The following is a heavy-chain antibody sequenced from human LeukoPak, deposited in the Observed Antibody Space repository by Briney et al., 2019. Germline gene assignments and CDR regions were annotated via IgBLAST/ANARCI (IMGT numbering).Heavy chain of an antibody. J-gene: IGHJ6*02. CDR3: ASPTRYDSSGYYHYGLDV. V-gene: IGHV3-30-3*01. CDR1: GFTFSSYA. CDR2: ISYDGSNK. D-gene: IGHD3-22*01. Sequence: GSLRLSCAASGFTFSSYAMHWVRQAPGKGLEWVAVISYDGSNKYYADSVKGRFTISRDNSKNTLYLQMNSLRAEDTAVYYCASPTRYDSSGYYHYGLDVWGQGTTVTVSS.